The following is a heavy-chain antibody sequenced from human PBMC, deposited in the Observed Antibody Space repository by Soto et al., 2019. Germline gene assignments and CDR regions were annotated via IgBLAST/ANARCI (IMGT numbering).Heavy chain of an antibody. J-gene: IGHJ6*01. V-gene: IGHV3-72*01. D-gene: IGHD1-26*01. CDR3: TRGLLGGAPSYTFHGMDV. CDR2: SRNRVNSHTT. Sequence: EVQLVESGGGLVQPGGSLRLSCAASGFTFSDHYMDWVRQAPGKGLEWVARSRNRVNSHTTEYAASVKGRFTISRDASKSCLYLQMNSLKIEDTAVYYCTRGLLGGAPSYTFHGMDVWGQGTTVTVSS. CDR1: GFTFSDHY.